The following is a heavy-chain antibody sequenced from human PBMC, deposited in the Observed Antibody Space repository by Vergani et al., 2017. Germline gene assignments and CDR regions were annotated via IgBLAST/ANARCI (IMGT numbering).Heavy chain of an antibody. J-gene: IGHJ4*02. CDR2: IKSKTDGGTT. D-gene: IGHD1-26*01. CDR1: GFTFSNAW. CDR3: TTDEAWELYXFDY. V-gene: IGHV3-15*01. Sequence: EVQLVESGGGLVKPGGSLRLSCAASGFTFSNAWMSWVRQAPGKGLEWVGRIKSKTDGGTTDYAAPVKGRFTISRDDSKNTLYLQMNSLKTEDTAVYYCTTDEAWELYXFDYWGQGTLVTVSS.